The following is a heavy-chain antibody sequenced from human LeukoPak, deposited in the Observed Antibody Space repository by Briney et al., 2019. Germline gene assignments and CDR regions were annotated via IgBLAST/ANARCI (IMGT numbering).Heavy chain of an antibody. V-gene: IGHV3-74*01. CDR2: INSDGSST. CDR3: ARWRYDILTGYDY. Sequence: GGSLRLSCAASGFTYSSYWMHWVRQAPGKGLVWVSRINSDGSSTSYADSVKGRFTISRDNAKNTLYLQMNSLRAEDTAVYYCARWRYDILTGYDYWGQGTLVTVSS. CDR1: GFTYSSYW. D-gene: IGHD3-9*01. J-gene: IGHJ4*02.